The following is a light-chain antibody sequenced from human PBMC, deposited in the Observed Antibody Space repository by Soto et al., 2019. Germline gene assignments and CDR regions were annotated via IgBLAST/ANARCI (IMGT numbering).Light chain of an antibody. Sequence: EIVLTQSPGTLSLSPGERATLSCRASQSVSSSYLAWYQQKLGQAPRLLIYSASGRATGIPDRFSGSGSGTDFTLTISRLEPEDFAVYYCQQYGSSPWTFGQGTKVEIK. CDR2: SAS. J-gene: IGKJ1*01. V-gene: IGKV3-20*01. CDR1: QSVSSSY. CDR3: QQYGSSPWT.